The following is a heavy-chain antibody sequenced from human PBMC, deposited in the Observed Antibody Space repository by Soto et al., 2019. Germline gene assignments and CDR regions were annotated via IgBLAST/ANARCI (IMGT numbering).Heavy chain of an antibody. Sequence: QVQLQQSGPGLVKASETLSVTCDVSGDSISSDIWWSWVRQPPGKGPEWIAEIFHTGSTNYNPSLKSRVTISIDKSKNQFSLKLNSVTAADTAVYYCAGGRYYTWGLWGQGTLVTVSS. J-gene: IGHJ4*02. V-gene: IGHV4-4*02. CDR3: AGGRYYTWGL. CDR2: IFHTGST. CDR1: GDSISSDIW. D-gene: IGHD3-3*01.